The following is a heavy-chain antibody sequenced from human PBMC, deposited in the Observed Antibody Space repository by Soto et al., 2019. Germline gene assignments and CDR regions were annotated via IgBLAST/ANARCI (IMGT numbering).Heavy chain of an antibody. D-gene: IGHD1-26*01. CDR1: GFSLTTAGVG. V-gene: IGHV2-5*02. CDR3: AHIPRGGSPSY. J-gene: IGHJ4*02. CDR2: IYWDDDK. Sequence: QITLKESGPALVKPTQTLTLTCSFSGFSLTTAGVGVGWIRQPPGKALEWLALIYWDDDKRYSSSLMTRLTITKDTSKNQVVFTMTNMDPVDTATYYCAHIPRGGSPSYWGQGTLVTVSS.